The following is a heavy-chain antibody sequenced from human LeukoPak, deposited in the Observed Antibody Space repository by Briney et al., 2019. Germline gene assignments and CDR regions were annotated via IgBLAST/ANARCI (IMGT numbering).Heavy chain of an antibody. CDR3: ARELSGGSCFDY. J-gene: IGHJ4*02. CDR1: GYTFTSYY. CDR2: INPSGGST. V-gene: IGHV1-46*01. D-gene: IGHD2-15*01. Sequence: GASVKVSCKASGYTFTSYYMHWVRQAPGQGLEWMGIINPSGGSTSYAQKFQGRVTMTRDTSISTAYMELSRLRSDDTAVYYCARELSGGSCFDYWGQGTLVTVSS.